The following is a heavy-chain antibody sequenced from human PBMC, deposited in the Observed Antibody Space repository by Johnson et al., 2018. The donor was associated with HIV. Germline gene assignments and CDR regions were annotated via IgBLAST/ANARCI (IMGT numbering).Heavy chain of an antibody. V-gene: IGHV3-30*18. CDR3: AKSLGQQLVVVDAFDI. D-gene: IGHD6-13*01. Sequence: QVQLVESGGGLVQPGRSLRLSCAASGFTFNSHGMHWVRQAPGKGLEWVAFISYDESNNYYADSVKGRFTISRDNSKSTLFLQMSILRGEDTGVYYCAKSLGQQLVVVDAFDIWGQGTMVTVSS. J-gene: IGHJ3*02. CDR1: GFTFNSHG. CDR2: ISYDESNN.